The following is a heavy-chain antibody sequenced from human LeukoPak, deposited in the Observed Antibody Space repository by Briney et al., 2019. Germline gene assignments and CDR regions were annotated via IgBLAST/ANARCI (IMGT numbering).Heavy chain of an antibody. CDR2: ISSSSSYI. Sequence: GGSLRLSCAASGFTISSYSMNWVRQAPGKGLEWVSSISSSSSYIYYADSVKGRFTISRDNAKNSLYLQMNSLRAEDTAVYYCARERVVYGDYEDYHGMDVWGQGTTVTVSS. V-gene: IGHV3-21*01. D-gene: IGHD4-17*01. J-gene: IGHJ6*02. CDR1: GFTISSYS. CDR3: ARERVVYGDYEDYHGMDV.